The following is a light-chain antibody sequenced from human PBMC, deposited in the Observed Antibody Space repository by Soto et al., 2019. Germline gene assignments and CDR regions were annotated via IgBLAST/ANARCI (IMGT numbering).Light chain of an antibody. Sequence: QSVLTQPASVSGSPGQSITISCTGTSSDVGGYNYVSWYQQHPGKAPKLMIYDVSNRPSGASNRFSGSKSGNTASLTISGLQAEDEADYYCSSYTSSILYVFGTGTKVTVL. J-gene: IGLJ1*01. CDR1: SSDVGGYNY. V-gene: IGLV2-14*01. CDR3: SSYTSSILYV. CDR2: DVS.